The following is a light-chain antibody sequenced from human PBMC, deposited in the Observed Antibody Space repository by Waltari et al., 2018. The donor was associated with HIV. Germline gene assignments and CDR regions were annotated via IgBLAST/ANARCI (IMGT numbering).Light chain of an antibody. CDR1: TANIGNNY. CDR2: RND. Sequence: QSVLTQPPSASGTPGQTVTISCSGTTANIGNNYVYWYQQLPGMPPKLLIFRNDPRPSGVPDRFSGSKSGSAASLTISGLQAEDEADYYCCSYAGSYTWVFGGGTKLTVL. V-gene: IGLV1-47*01. J-gene: IGLJ3*02. CDR3: CSYAGSYTWV.